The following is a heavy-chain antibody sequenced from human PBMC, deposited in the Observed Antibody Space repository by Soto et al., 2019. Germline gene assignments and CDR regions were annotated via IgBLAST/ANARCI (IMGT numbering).Heavy chain of an antibody. CDR2: ISYDGSNK. CDR1: GFTFSSYA. D-gene: IGHD6-25*01. V-gene: IGHV3-30*04. J-gene: IGHJ4*02. CDR3: ARAAQASPRDYFDY. Sequence: GGSLRLSCAASGFTFSSYAMHWVRQAPGKGLEWVAVISYDGSNKYYADSVKGRFTISRDNSKNTLYLQMNSLRAEDTAGYYGARAAQASPRDYFDYWGQGTLVTVSS.